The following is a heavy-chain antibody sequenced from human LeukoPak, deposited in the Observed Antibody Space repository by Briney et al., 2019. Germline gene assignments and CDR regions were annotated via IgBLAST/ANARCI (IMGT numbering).Heavy chain of an antibody. CDR1: GDSVSSHSSA. J-gene: IGHJ6*02. D-gene: IGHD2-2*01. Sequence: KPSQTLSLTCAISGDSVSSHSSAWNWIRQSPSRGLEWLGRTYYRSKWYHDYAVSVRSRMSINPDTSKNQFSLQLSSVTPEDTAVYYCARDPAYNYGMGVWGQGTTVTVSS. CDR2: TYYRSKWYH. CDR3: ARDPAYNYGMGV. V-gene: IGHV6-1*01.